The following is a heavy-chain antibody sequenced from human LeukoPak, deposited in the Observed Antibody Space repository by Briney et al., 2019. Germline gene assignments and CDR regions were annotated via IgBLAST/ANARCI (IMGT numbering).Heavy chain of an antibody. CDR2: IYSGGST. CDR1: GFTVSSNY. D-gene: IGHD3-3*01. Sequence: GGSLRLSCAASGFTVSSNYMSWVRQAPGKGLERVSVIYSGGSTYYADSVKGRFTISRDNSKNTLYLQMNSLRAEDTAVYYCASADFWSGYYTQNPYAFDIWGQGTMVTVSS. V-gene: IGHV3-66*02. J-gene: IGHJ3*02. CDR3: ASADFWSGYYTQNPYAFDI.